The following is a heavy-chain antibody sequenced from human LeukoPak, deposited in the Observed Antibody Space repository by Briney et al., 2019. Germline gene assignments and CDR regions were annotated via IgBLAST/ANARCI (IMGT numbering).Heavy chain of an antibody. CDR1: GYTFTSYA. Sequence: ASVKVSCKASGYTFTSYAMNWVRQAPGQGLEWMGWINTNTGNPTYAQGFTGRFVFSLDTSVSTAYLQISSLKAEDTAVYYCARDRRVVVTAIPFTNWFDPWGQGTLVTVSS. V-gene: IGHV7-4-1*02. CDR2: INTNTGNP. J-gene: IGHJ5*02. CDR3: ARDRRVVVTAIPFTNWFDP. D-gene: IGHD2-21*02.